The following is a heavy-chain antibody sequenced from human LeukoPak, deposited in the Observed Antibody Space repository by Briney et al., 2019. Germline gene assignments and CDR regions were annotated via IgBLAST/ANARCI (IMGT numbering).Heavy chain of an antibody. CDR3: ARDLMGARGY. CDR1: GFPLSSNY. D-gene: IGHD1-26*01. CDR2: IYSDDNT. V-gene: IGHV3-53*01. Sequence: PGGSLRLSCAASGFPLSSNYMSWVRQAPGKGLEWVSVIYSDDNTYYADSVKGRFTISRDNSKNTLYLQMNRLRAEDTAVYYCARDLMGARGYWGQGTLVTVSS. J-gene: IGHJ4*02.